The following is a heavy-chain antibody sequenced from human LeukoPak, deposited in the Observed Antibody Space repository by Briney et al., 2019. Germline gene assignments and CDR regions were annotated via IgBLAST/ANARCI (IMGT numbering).Heavy chain of an antibody. CDR3: ARGQRGYDWLDY. J-gene: IGHJ4*02. D-gene: IGHD5-12*01. CDR1: GFPFSSYW. CDR2: INSDGSST. V-gene: IGHV3-74*01. Sequence: QPGGSLRLSCEASGFPFSSYWLHWVRQAPGKGLVWVSRINSDGSSTSYADSVKGRFTISRDNAKNTLYLQMNSLRAEDTAVYYCARGQRGYDWLDYWGQGTLVTVSS.